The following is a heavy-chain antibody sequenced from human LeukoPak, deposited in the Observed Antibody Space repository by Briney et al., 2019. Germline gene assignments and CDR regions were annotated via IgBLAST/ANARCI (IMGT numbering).Heavy chain of an antibody. J-gene: IGHJ4*02. D-gene: IGHD3-22*01. Sequence: SETLSLTCTVSGGSISSAGYYWAWIRQPPGKGLEWIGSIYYSGSAYYNPSLKRRVAISVDTSKSQFSLSLSSVTAADTAVYYCARLTYTYYYDSSTYSFWGQGTLVTVSS. V-gene: IGHV4-39*01. CDR3: ARLTYTYYYDSSTYSF. CDR2: IYYSGSA. CDR1: GGSISSAGYY.